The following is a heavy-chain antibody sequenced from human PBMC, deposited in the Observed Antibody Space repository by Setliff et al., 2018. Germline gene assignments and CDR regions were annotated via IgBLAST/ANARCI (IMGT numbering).Heavy chain of an antibody. CDR3: ARVLDPGIAVATHAFDI. V-gene: IGHV1-18*01. CDR1: GYTFTSYG. J-gene: IGHJ3*02. CDR2: ISAYNRNV. Sequence: ASVKVSCKASGYTFTSYGVSWVRQAPGQGLEWMGWISAYNRNVNYSQKVQGRVTMTTDTSTSTAYMELKNLKSDDTAVYYCARVLDPGIAVATHAFDIWGQGTMVTVSS. D-gene: IGHD6-19*01.